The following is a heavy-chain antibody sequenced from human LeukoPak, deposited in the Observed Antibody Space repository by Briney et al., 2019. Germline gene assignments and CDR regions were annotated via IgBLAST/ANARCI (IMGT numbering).Heavy chain of an antibody. D-gene: IGHD1-20*01. Sequence: SETLSLTCSVTGGSISSSNYFWGWIRQPPGKGLEWIGSISYSGNTYYTPSLKSRVSISVDTSKNQFSLKLSSVTAADTAVYYCSRRITGTTSDSFDSWGQGILVTVSS. CDR1: GGSISSSNYF. J-gene: IGHJ4*02. V-gene: IGHV4-39*01. CDR3: SRRITGTTSDSFDS. CDR2: ISYSGNT.